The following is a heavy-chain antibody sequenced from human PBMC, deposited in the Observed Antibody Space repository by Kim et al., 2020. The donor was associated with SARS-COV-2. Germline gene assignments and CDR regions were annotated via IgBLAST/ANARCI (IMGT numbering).Heavy chain of an antibody. V-gene: IGHV3-30*18. CDR1: GFTFSSHD. CDR2: ISYDGGNK. Sequence: GGSLRLSCSASGFTFSSHDLHWVRQAPGKGLEWVEVISYDGGNKYYADSVNGRFTISRDNSKNTLYLQMNSLTAEDTAVYYATKDFFAIWGQGTMVTVSS. J-gene: IGHJ3*02. CDR3: TKDFFAI.